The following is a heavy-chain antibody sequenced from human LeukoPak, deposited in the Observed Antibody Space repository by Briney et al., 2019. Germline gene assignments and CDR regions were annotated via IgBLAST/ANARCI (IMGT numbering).Heavy chain of an antibody. CDR2: IRQEGRDT. CDR3: ARDFNWGFDY. D-gene: IGHD7-27*01. J-gene: IGHJ4*02. CDR1: GFPFSSHG. V-gene: IGHV3-30*02. Sequence: GVSLRLSCAASGFPFSSHGMHWVRQAPGKGLEWVAYIRQEGRDTYYADSVKGRFSISRDDSKYTVNLEMNSLRTEDMAVYYCARDFNWGFDYWGQGTLVSVSS.